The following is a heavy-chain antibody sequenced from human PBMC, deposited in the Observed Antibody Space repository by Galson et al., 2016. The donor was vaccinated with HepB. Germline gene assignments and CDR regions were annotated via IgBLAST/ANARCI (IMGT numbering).Heavy chain of an antibody. V-gene: IGHV3-48*01. D-gene: IGHD3-10*01. J-gene: IGHJ4*02. Sequence: SLRLSCAGSGFTLSRHSMNWVRQAPGKGLEWISYISITSTTKYYADSVKGRFTISRDNSENTLYLQMHSLRAEDTAVYYCARDEDDPSYTIDFWGQGTLVSVPS. CDR3: ARDEDDPSYTIDF. CDR2: ISITSTTK. CDR1: GFTLSRHS.